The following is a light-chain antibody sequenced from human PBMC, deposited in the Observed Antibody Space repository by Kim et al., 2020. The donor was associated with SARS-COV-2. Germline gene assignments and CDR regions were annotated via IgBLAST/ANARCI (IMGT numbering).Light chain of an antibody. CDR3: QSYDRTNVV. J-gene: IGLJ3*02. CDR1: SGGSASNY. Sequence: GKTVTISCTRSSGGSASNYVQWYQQRPGSAPTIVIYEDNERPSGVPDRFSGSIDSSSDSASLTISGLKTEDEADYYCQSYDRTNVVFGGGTQLTVL. V-gene: IGLV6-57*03. CDR2: EDN.